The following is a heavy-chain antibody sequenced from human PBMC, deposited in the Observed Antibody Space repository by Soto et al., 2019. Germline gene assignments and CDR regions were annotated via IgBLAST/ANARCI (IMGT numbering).Heavy chain of an antibody. CDR3: ARAPLSTYYYDSSGYSVPNNFDY. CDR1: GGSISSGDYF. D-gene: IGHD3-22*01. CDR2: IYYTGST. J-gene: IGHJ4*02. Sequence: SETLSLTCTVSGGSISSGDYFWNWIRQPRGKGLDWIGYIYYTGSTYYNPSLRSRLTISVDTSKNQFSLKLSSVTAADTAVYHCARAPLSTYYYDSSGYSVPNNFDYWGLGTLVTVSS. V-gene: IGHV4-30-4*01.